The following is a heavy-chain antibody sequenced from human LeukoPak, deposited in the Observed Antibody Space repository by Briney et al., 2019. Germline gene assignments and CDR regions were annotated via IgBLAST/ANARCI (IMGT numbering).Heavy chain of an antibody. Sequence: KPSETLSLTCTVSGGSISSYYWSWIRQSPGKGLEWIGYINYIGSTNYNPSLKNRVTISADISKSQFSLRLRSVTAADTAVYFCARGVTAAGSSWGQGTLVTVSS. J-gene: IGHJ5*02. D-gene: IGHD6-13*01. CDR3: ARGVTAAGSS. CDR1: GGSISSYY. CDR2: INYIGST. V-gene: IGHV4-59*01.